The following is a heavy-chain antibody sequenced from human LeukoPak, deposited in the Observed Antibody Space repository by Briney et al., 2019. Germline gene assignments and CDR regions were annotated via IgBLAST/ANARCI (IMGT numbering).Heavy chain of an antibody. CDR3: ARDSVIRYCSSTGCRYYYYGMDV. CDR2: INSDGSST. Sequence: GGSLRLSCAASGFTFSSYWMHWVRQAPGKGLVWVSRINSDGSSTSYADSVKGRFTISRDNAKNTLYLQMNSLRAEDTAVYYCARDSVIRYCSSTGCRYYYYGMDVWGQGTTVTVSS. V-gene: IGHV3-74*01. D-gene: IGHD2-2*01. J-gene: IGHJ6*02. CDR1: GFTFSSYW.